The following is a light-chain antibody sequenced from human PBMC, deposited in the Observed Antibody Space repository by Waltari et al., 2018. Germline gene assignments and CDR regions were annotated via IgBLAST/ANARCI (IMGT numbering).Light chain of an antibody. J-gene: IGLJ1*01. CDR1: SSNIGINY. Sequence: QSVLTQPPSASGTPGQRVTISCSGSSSNIGINYVYWYQQLPGTAPKLLIYRNNQRPSGVPDLFSGSKSGTSASLAISGLRSEDEADYYCAAWDDSLSGRGVFGTGTKVTVL. V-gene: IGLV1-47*01. CDR3: AAWDDSLSGRGV. CDR2: RNN.